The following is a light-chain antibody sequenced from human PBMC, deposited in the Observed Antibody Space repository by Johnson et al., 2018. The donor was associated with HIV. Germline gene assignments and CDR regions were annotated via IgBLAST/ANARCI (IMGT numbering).Light chain of an antibody. CDR2: DNN. CDR3: ETWDSSLGAHYV. CDR1: SSNIGNNY. V-gene: IGLV1-51*01. J-gene: IGLJ1*01. Sequence: QSVLTQPPSLSAAPGQKVTISCSGSSSNIGNNYVSWYQQLPGTAPKLLIYDNNKRPSGIPDRFSASKSGTSATLDITGLQTGDEADYYCETWDSSLGAHYVFGTGTKVTVL.